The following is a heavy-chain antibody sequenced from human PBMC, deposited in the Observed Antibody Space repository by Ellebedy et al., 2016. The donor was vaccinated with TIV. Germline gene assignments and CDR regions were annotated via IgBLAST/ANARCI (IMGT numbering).Heavy chain of an antibody. CDR1: GFTLADYT. J-gene: IGHJ4*02. CDR3: TTAMSGESY. V-gene: IGHV3-49*04. CDR2: IRSKAYRGTT. D-gene: IGHD1-1*01. Sequence: GGSLRLSXTASGFTLADYTLTWVRQAPGKGLECVGFIRSKAYRGTTDYAASVKDRFTISRDDSKSIAYLQMNSLKTEDTAMYYCTTAMSGESYWGQGTLVTVSS.